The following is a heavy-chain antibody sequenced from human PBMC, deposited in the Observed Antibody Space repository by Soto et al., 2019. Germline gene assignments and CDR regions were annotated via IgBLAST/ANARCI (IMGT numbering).Heavy chain of an antibody. V-gene: IGHV4-30-4*01. J-gene: IGHJ2*01. D-gene: IGHD5-12*01. CDR3: AREVFSSVSAIVATIVSRYWYFDL. CDR2: IYYSGST. Sequence: QVQLQESGPGLVKPSQTLSLTCTVSGGSISSGDYYWSWIRQPPGKGLEWIGYIYYSGSTYYNPSPKRLVTISVDTSTNQFSLKLSSVTAADTAVYYCAREVFSSVSAIVATIVSRYWYFDLWGRGTLVTVSS. CDR1: GGSISSGDYY.